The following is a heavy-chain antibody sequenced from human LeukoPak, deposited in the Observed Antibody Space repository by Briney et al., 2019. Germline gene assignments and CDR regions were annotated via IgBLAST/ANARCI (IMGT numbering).Heavy chain of an antibody. CDR2: IIPIFGTA. V-gene: IGHV1-69*05. Sequence: SVKVSCKASGGTFSSYAISWARQAPGQGLEGMGGIIPIFGTANYAQKLQGRVTMTTDASTCTAYMELRSLRSDDTAVYYCARVPVVGEWFDPWGQGTLVTVSS. CDR3: ARVPVVGEWFDP. CDR1: GGTFSSYA. J-gene: IGHJ5*02. D-gene: IGHD3-10*01.